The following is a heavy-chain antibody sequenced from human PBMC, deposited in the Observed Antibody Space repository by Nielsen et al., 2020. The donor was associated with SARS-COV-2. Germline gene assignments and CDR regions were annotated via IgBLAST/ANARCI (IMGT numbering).Heavy chain of an antibody. Sequence: GESLKISCAASGFTFSTYWMHWVRQAPGKGLVWVSRLNSDGSTTTYADSVKGRFTISRDNAKNSLYLQMNSLRAEDTAVYYCARVPAGTWYFDLWGRGTLVTVSS. D-gene: IGHD6-13*01. J-gene: IGHJ2*01. CDR2: LNSDGSTT. V-gene: IGHV3-74*01. CDR1: GFTFSTYW. CDR3: ARVPAGTWYFDL.